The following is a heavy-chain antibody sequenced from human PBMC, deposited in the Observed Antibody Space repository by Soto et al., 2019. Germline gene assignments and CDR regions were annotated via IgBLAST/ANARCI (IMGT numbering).Heavy chain of an antibody. J-gene: IGHJ6*02. Sequence: SGWSLRLSCAASGFTVSTNYMRWARQETGKGLGWVSNIYSGGSTYYADFAEGRFTISRDNSKNTLYLEMNSLKTEDTAVYYCTSDYNPGTTVVTRWGDYYYYGMDVWGQGTTVTVSS. CDR1: GFTVSTNY. V-gene: IGHV3-53*01. D-gene: IGHD2-21*02. CDR2: IYSGGST. CDR3: TSDYNPGTTVVTRWGDYYYYGMDV.